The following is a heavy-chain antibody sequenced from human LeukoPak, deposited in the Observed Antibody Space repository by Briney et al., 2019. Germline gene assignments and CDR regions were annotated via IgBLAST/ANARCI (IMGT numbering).Heavy chain of an antibody. Sequence: ASVKVSCKASGYTFTSYGISWVRQAPGQGLEWMGWISAYNGNTSYAQKLQGRVTMTTDTSTSTAYMELRSLRSDDTAVYYCARVTRSIAGNRYYYYGMDVWGQGTTVTVSS. CDR1: GYTFTSYG. CDR3: ARVTRSIAGNRYYYYGMDV. V-gene: IGHV1-18*01. J-gene: IGHJ6*02. CDR2: ISAYNGNT. D-gene: IGHD6-6*01.